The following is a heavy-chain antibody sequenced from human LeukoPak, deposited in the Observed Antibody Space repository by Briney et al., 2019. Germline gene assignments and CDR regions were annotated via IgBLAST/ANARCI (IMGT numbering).Heavy chain of an antibody. CDR1: GGSISSGDYY. J-gene: IGHJ4*02. CDR2: IYYSGST. D-gene: IGHD3-3*01. CDR3: AVHIPFWSGYYAFDY. Sequence: SETLSLTCTVSGGSISSGDYYWSWIRQPPGKGLEWIGYIYYSGSTYYNPSLKSRVTISVGTSKNQFSLKLSSVTAADTAVYYCAVHIPFWSGYYAFDYWGQGTLVTVSS. V-gene: IGHV4-30-4*08.